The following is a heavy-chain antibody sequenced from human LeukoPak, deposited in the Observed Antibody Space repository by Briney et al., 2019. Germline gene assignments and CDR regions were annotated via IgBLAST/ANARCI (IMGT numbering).Heavy chain of an antibody. CDR1: GGSISSYY. CDR2: IYYSGST. J-gene: IGHJ4*02. V-gene: IGHV4-59*01. Sequence: SETLSLTCTVSGGSISSYYWSWIRQPPGKGLEWIGYIYYSGSTNYNPSLKSRVTISVDTSKNQFSLKLSSVTAADTAVYYCARENDSSGCIIDYWGQGTLVTVSS. CDR3: ARENDSSGCIIDY. D-gene: IGHD3-22*01.